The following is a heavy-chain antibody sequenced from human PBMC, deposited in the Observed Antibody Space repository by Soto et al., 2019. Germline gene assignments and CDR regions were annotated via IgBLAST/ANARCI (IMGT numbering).Heavy chain of an antibody. CDR1: GGSISSYY. J-gene: IGHJ6*02. CDR2: IYTSGGT. D-gene: IGHD6-13*01. CDR3: ARGAAAGVEYGMDV. Sequence: QVQLRESGPGLVKPSETLSLTCTVSGGSISSYYWSWIRQPAGKGLVWIGRIYTSGGTNYNPSLKSRVPMSVDTSKKQISLKLSSVTAADKAVYYCARGAAAGVEYGMDVWGQGATVTVSS. V-gene: IGHV4-4*07.